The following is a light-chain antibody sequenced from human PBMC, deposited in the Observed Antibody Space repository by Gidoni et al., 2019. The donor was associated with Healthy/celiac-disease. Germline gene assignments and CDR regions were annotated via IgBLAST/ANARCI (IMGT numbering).Light chain of an antibody. Sequence: DTQMTQPPSTLPASVEARVTITCRPSQSISSCLVWYQQKPGKAPKLMIYQASSLESGVPSRFGSSGSGTEFTLTISSLQPDDFATYYYQQYNSYSWTFXQXTKVEIK. CDR3: QQYNSYSWT. J-gene: IGKJ1*01. V-gene: IGKV1-5*03. CDR2: QAS. CDR1: QSISSC.